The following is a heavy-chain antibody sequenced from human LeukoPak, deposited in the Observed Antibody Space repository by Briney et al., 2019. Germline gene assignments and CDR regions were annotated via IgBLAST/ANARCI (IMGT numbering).Heavy chain of an antibody. CDR2: IKQDGSEK. Sequence: GGSLRLSCAASGFTFSSYWMSWVRQAPGKGLEWVVNIKQDGSEKYYVDSVKGRFTISRDNAKNSLYLQMNSLRAEDTAVYYCAKRGIDYYDSSGPDYWGQGTLVTVSS. J-gene: IGHJ4*02. CDR3: AKRGIDYYDSSGPDY. CDR1: GFTFSSYW. D-gene: IGHD3-22*01. V-gene: IGHV3-7*03.